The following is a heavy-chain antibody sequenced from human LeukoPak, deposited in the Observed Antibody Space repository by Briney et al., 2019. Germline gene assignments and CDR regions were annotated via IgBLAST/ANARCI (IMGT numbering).Heavy chain of an antibody. CDR3: ARARDDYYYYYGMDV. J-gene: IGHJ6*02. V-gene: IGHV1-2*04. CDR1: GYTFTGYY. Sequence: ASVNVSCKASGYTFTGYYMHWVRQAPGQGLEWMGWINPSSGDTNYAQKFQGWVTMTRDTSISAAYMELRRLRPDDTAVYYCARARDDYYYYYGMDVWGQGTTVTVSS. CDR2: INPSSGDT.